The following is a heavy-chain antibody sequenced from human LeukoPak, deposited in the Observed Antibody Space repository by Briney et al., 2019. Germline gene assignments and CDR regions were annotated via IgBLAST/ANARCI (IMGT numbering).Heavy chain of an antibody. Sequence: SETLSLTCTVSGGSISAYYWSWIRRPPGKGLEWIGYMYYSGSSNYNPSLKSRVTISVDTSKNQFSLKLSSVTAADTAVYYCARSLEGYYDSSGYYPAEYFQHWGQGTLVTVSS. D-gene: IGHD3-22*01. CDR1: GGSISAYY. CDR2: MYYSGSS. CDR3: ARSLEGYYDSSGYYPAEYFQH. V-gene: IGHV4-59*13. J-gene: IGHJ1*01.